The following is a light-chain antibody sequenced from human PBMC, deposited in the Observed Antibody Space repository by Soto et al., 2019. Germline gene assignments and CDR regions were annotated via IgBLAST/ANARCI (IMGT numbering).Light chain of an antibody. CDR3: FSYAGYYTLM. J-gene: IGLJ3*02. V-gene: IGLV2-11*01. CDR1: GNDVGTYNY. Sequence: QSVLTQPRSVSGSPGQSVTISCTGTGNDVGTYNYVSWYQQHPGKAPKLMIYDVIKRPSGVPDRFSGSKSGNTASLTISGLQTEDEADYYCFSYAGYYTLMFGGGTKVTVL. CDR2: DVI.